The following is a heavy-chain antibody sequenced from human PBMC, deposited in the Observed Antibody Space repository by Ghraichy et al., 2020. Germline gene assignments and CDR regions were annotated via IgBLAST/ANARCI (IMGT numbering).Heavy chain of an antibody. CDR2: IYYSGST. V-gene: IGHV4-59*01. J-gene: IGHJ2*01. CDR1: GGSISSYY. D-gene: IGHD3-22*01. Sequence: SETLSLTCTVSGGSISSYYWSWIRQPPGKGLEWIGYIYYSGSTNYNPSLKSRVTISVDTSKNQFSLKLRSVTAADTAVYYCSRVLNYYDSSGYYSNWYFDLWGRGTLVTVSS. CDR3: SRVLNYYDSSGYYSNWYFDL.